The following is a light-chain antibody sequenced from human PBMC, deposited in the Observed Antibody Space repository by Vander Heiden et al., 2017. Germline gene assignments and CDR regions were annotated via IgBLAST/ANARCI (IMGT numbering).Light chain of an antibody. J-gene: IGKJ1*01. Sequence: EIVMTQSPATLSVSPGERATLSCRASQTVSSNLAWYQQKPGQPPRLLIYGASTRTTGIPARFSGSGYGKEFTLTISSRQSEDFAVYYCQQYKNWPPWTFGQGTKVEIK. V-gene: IGKV3-15*01. CDR3: QQYKNWPPWT. CDR1: QTVSSN. CDR2: GAS.